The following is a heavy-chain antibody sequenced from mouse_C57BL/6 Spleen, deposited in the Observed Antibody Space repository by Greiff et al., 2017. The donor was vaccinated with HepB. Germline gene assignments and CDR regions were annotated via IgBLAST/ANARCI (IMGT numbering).Heavy chain of an antibody. J-gene: IGHJ4*01. Sequence: VQLQQSDAELVKPGASVKISCKVSGYTFTDHTIHWMKQRPEQGLEWIGYIYPRDGSTKYNEKFKGKATLTADKSSSTAYMQLNSLTYEDAAVYFCAMEGFPYYYAMDYWGQGTSVTVSS. CDR1: GYTFTDHT. V-gene: IGHV1-78*01. CDR2: IYPRDGST. CDR3: AMEGFPYYYAMDY.